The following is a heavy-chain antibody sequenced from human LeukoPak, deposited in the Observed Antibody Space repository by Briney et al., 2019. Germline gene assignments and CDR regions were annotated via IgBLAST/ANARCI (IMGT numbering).Heavy chain of an antibody. CDR2: MNPNSGNT. Sequence: ASVKVSCKASGYTFTSYDINWVRQATGQGLEWMGWMNPNSGNTGYAQKFQGRVTMTRNTSISTAYMELSSLRSEDTAVYYCARGQRVGATRLRWFDPWGQGTLVTVSS. CDR3: ARGQRVGATRLRWFDP. CDR1: GYTFTSYD. V-gene: IGHV1-8*01. D-gene: IGHD1-26*01. J-gene: IGHJ5*02.